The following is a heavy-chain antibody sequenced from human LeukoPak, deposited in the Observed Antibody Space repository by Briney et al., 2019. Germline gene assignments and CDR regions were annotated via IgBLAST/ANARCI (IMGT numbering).Heavy chain of an antibody. Sequence: GGSLRLSCAASGFTFNNYAMSWVRQAPGKGLEWVSVISGSGGSTYYADSVKGRFTISRDNSKNTLYLQMNSLRAEDTAVYYCAKDRYTYYYFDYWGQGTLVTVSS. D-gene: IGHD3-16*01. CDR2: ISGSGGST. CDR1: GFTFNNYA. CDR3: AKDRYTYYYFDY. J-gene: IGHJ4*02. V-gene: IGHV3-23*01.